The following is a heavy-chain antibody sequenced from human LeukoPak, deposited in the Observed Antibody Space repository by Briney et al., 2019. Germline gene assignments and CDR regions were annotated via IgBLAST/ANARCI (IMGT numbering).Heavy chain of an antibody. D-gene: IGHD5-12*01. Sequence: GGSLRLSYAASGFTFRSYWMSWVRQAPGKGLEWVANINQGGSVQYYMDSVKGRFTISRDDAKNSLYVQMNSLRDEDTAVYYCARVEYSGWNLEYWGQGTLVTVSS. CDR2: INQGGSVQ. V-gene: IGHV3-7*01. CDR3: ARVEYSGWNLEY. CDR1: GFTFRSYW. J-gene: IGHJ4*02.